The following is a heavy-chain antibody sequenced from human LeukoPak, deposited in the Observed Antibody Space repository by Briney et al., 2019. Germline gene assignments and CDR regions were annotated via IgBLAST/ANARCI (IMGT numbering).Heavy chain of an antibody. V-gene: IGHV1-18*01. CDR3: ARDWGTYYDFWSGSFGHFDY. Sequence: ASVNVSCKASGYTFTSYGISWVRQAPAQGLEWMGWISASNGNTNYAQRLQGRVTMTTDTYTSTAYMELRSLRSDDTDVYYCARDWGTYYDFWSGSFGHFDYWGQGTLVTVSS. J-gene: IGHJ4*02. CDR1: GYTFTSYG. CDR2: ISASNGNT. D-gene: IGHD3-3*01.